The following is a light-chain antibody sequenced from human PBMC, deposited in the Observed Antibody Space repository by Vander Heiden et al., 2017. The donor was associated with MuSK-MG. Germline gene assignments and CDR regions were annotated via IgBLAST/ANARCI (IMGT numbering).Light chain of an antibody. Sequence: QSALTQPAPVSGPPGQSITVSCTGTSSDVGNYNYVSWYQQHPGKAPKLMIFDVSNRPSGVSNRFSGSKSGNTASLTISGLQAEDEADYYCSSYTTSSTVIFGGGTKLTVL. CDR3: SSYTTSSTVI. CDR1: SSDVGNYNY. CDR2: DVS. J-gene: IGLJ2*01. V-gene: IGLV2-14*03.